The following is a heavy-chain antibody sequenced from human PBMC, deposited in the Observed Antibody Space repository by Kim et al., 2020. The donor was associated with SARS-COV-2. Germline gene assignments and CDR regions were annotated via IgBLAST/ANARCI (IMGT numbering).Heavy chain of an antibody. CDR2: ITDSGDRT. Sequence: GGSLRLSCAASGFPFSRSAMRWVRQAPGRGLEWVSAITDSGDRTYYADSVKGRFTISRDNSKNTLYLQMHGLRAEDTAVYYCAQRAKTADDRYFDSCGQGTLVTVS. CDR1: GFPFSRSA. D-gene: IGHD2-21*02. J-gene: IGHJ4*02. CDR3: AQRAKTADDRYFDS. V-gene: IGHV3-23*01.